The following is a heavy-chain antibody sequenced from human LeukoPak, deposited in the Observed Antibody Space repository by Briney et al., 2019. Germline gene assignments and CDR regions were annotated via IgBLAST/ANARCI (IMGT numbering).Heavy chain of an antibody. Sequence: SVKVSCKASGGTFSSYTISWVRQAPGQGLEWMGRIIPILGIANYAQKFQGRVTMTEDTSTDTAYMELSSLRSEDTAVYYCATKGGRDYYYYMDVWGKGTTVTVSS. D-gene: IGHD3-16*01. CDR3: ATKGGRDYYYYMDV. CDR1: GGTFSSYT. CDR2: IIPILGIA. V-gene: IGHV1-69*02. J-gene: IGHJ6*03.